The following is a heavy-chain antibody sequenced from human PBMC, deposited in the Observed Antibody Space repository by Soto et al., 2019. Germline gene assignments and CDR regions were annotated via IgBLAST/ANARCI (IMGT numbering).Heavy chain of an antibody. Sequence: ASVKVSCKASGYTFTSYTIQWVRQAPGQRLEWMGWISAANGNTRYSQTFQGRVTITRDTSAITAYMELSSLRSEDTAIYYCARTYDISTGYSAVLLYALDVWGQGTTVTVSS. CDR1: GYTFTSYT. V-gene: IGHV1-3*01. D-gene: IGHD3-9*01. CDR2: ISAANGNT. J-gene: IGHJ6*02. CDR3: ARTYDISTGYSAVLLYALDV.